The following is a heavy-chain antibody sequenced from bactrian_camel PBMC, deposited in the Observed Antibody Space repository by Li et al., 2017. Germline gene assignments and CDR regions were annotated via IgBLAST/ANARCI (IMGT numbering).Heavy chain of an antibody. CDR2: QNIRGGRS. CDR3: AKRFGGTAMDIRNYGTSY. Sequence: HVQLVESGGGSVQAGGSLRLSCQASGYTNNWRYIGWFRQAPGKGLEWVSGQNIRGGRSYYSDSVKGRFTTSRDNAKNTLHLQLNSLKTEDTAMYYCAKRFGGTAMDIRNYGTSYWGQGTQVTVS. CDR1: GYTNNWRY. D-gene: IGHD5*01. V-gene: IGHV3S1*01. J-gene: IGHJ4*01.